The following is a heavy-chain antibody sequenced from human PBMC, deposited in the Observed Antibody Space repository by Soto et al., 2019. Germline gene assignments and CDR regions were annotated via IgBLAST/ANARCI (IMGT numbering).Heavy chain of an antibody. CDR2: ISSSSGST. CDR1: GFTFSNYD. D-gene: IGHD5-12*01. V-gene: IGHV3-23*01. CDR3: AKVGSDIYSGQHADY. J-gene: IGHJ4*02. Sequence: EVQLLESGGGLVQPGGSLRLSCAASGFTFSNYDMTWVRQAQGKGLEWVSTISSSSGSTYYADSVKGRFTISRDNSKNFLYLQMNSLRGDDTAVYYCAKVGSDIYSGQHADYWGQGTLVTISS.